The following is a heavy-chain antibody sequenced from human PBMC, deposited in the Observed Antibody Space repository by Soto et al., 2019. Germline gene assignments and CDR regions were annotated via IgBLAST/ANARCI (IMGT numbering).Heavy chain of an antibody. CDR2: IRNKANSDTT. Sequence: EVQLVESGGNLVQPGGSLRLSCAASGFTFSDHYMDWVRQAPGKGLEWVGRIRNKANSDTTNYAASVKGRFTISRDDSQNSLDLQVNSLKTEDTAVYYCTRVKLLGFGVDPRKNERASDYWGQGTLVTVSS. CDR1: GFTFSDHY. CDR3: TRVKLLGFGVDPRKNERASDY. J-gene: IGHJ4*02. D-gene: IGHD3-10*01. V-gene: IGHV3-72*01.